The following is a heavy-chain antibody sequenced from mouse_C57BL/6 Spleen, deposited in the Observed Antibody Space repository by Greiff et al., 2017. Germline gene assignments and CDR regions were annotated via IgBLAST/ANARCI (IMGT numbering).Heavy chain of an antibody. CDR1: GYAFSSSW. V-gene: IGHV1-82*01. CDR2: IYPGDGDT. J-gene: IGHJ4*01. Sequence: VKLMESGPELVKPGASVKISCKASGYAFSSSWMNWVKQRPGKGLEWIGRIYPGDGDTNYNGKFKGKATLTADKSSSTAYMQLSSLTSEDSAVYFCARWDYGAMDYWGQGTSVTVSS. D-gene: IGHD2-4*01. CDR3: ARWDYGAMDY.